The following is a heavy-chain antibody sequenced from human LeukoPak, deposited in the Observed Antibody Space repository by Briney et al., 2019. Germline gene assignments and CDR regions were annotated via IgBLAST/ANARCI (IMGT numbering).Heavy chain of an antibody. CDR2: ISYDGSNK. Sequence: GGSLRLSCAASGFTFSSYAMHWVRQAPGKGLEWVAVISYDGSNKYYADSVKGRFTISRDNSKNTVYLQMNSLRADDTAVYYCAKLDYYDSGYRWFDPWGQGTLVTVSS. CDR3: AKLDYYDSGYRWFDP. CDR1: GFTFSSYA. V-gene: IGHV3-30-3*02. D-gene: IGHD3-10*01. J-gene: IGHJ5*02.